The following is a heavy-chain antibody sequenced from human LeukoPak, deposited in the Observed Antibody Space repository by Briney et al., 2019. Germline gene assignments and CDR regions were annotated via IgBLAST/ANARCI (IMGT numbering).Heavy chain of an antibody. J-gene: IGHJ6*03. Sequence: PGGSLRLSCAASGFTFSSYWMSWVRQAPGKGLEWVANIKQDGSEKYYVDSVKGRFTISRDNAKNSLYLQMNSLRAEDTAVYYCAREMVEMATELAYYMDVWGKGTTVTVSS. CDR3: AREMVEMATELAYYMDV. D-gene: IGHD5-24*01. CDR1: GFTFSSYW. V-gene: IGHV3-7*01. CDR2: IKQDGSEK.